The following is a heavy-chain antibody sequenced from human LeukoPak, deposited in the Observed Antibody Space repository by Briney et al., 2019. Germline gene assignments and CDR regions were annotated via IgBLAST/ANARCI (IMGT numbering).Heavy chain of an antibody. CDR3: ARDYACSGGSCRGPLFDY. D-gene: IGHD2-15*01. CDR2: INPSGGST. Sequence: GASVKVSCKGSGYTFTSYYMHWVRQAPGQGLEWMGVINPSGGSTSYAQKFQGRVTMTRDTSTSTVYMELSSLRSEDTAVYYCARDYACSGGSCRGPLFDYWGQGTLVTVSS. V-gene: IGHV1-46*01. CDR1: GYTFTSYY. J-gene: IGHJ4*02.